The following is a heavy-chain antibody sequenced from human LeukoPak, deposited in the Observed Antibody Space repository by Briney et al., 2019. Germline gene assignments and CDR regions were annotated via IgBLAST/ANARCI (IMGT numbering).Heavy chain of an antibody. Sequence: GGSLRLSCAASGFTFSSYDMHWVRQAPGKGLEWVAFIRYDGSIRYYADSVTGRFTISRDNSKNTLYLQMNSLRAEDTAVYYCAKDVSQYYISSLDYWGQGTLVTVSS. CDR1: GFTFSSYD. D-gene: IGHD6-6*01. J-gene: IGHJ4*02. CDR2: IRYDGSIR. V-gene: IGHV3-30*02. CDR3: AKDVSQYYISSLDY.